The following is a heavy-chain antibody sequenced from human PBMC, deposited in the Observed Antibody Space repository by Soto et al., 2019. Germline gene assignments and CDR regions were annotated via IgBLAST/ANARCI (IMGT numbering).Heavy chain of an antibody. CDR3: ARDLGAVSKKLRFLEWLSQNYYGMDV. CDR2: ISAYNGNT. J-gene: IGHJ6*01. D-gene: IGHD3-3*01. V-gene: IGHV1-18*01. Sequence: ASVKVSCKASGYTFTSYGISWVRQAPGQGLAWMGCISAYNGNTNYAQKLQGRVTMTTETSTSTAYMELRSLRSDDTAVYYCARDLGAVSKKLRFLEWLSQNYYGMDVWGQGTTVTVSS. CDR1: GYTFTSYG.